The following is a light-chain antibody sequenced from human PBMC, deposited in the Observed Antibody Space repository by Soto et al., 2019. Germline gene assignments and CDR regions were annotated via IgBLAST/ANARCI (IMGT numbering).Light chain of an antibody. CDR1: QSVSNN. CDR3: QQYNNWPSGT. V-gene: IGKV3-15*01. Sequence: EIVMTQSPATMSVSPGERATLSCSASQSVSNNLAWYQQKPGQAPRLLIYGASTRATGIPARFSGSGSGTEFTLRISSLQSEDFAVYYCQQYNNWPSGTFGQGTKVDIK. J-gene: IGKJ1*01. CDR2: GAS.